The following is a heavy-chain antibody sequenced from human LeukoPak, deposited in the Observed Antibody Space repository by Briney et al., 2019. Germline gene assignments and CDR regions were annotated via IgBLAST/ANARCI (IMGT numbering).Heavy chain of an antibody. CDR2: INPNSGGP. J-gene: IGHJ4*02. D-gene: IGHD3-3*01. CDR3: ARGDYDFWSGYYYYFDY. CDR1: GYTFTGYY. Sequence: GASVKVSCKASGYTFTGYYMHWVRQAPGQGLEWMGWINPNSGGPNYAQKFQGRVTMTRDTSISTAYMELSRRRSDDTAVYYCARGDYDFWSGYYYYFDYWGQGTLVTVSS. V-gene: IGHV1-2*02.